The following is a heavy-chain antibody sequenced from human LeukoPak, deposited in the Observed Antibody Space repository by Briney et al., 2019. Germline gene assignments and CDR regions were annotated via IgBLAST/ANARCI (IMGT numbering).Heavy chain of an antibody. D-gene: IGHD6-19*01. J-gene: IGHJ4*02. CDR3: AKDLLRGVAGTGFDY. Sequence: GGSLRLSCAASGFTFSSYAMNWVRQAPGEGLEWVSTISGSDGTTYYADSVKGRFTISRDNSKNTLFLQMNSLRADDTAVYYCAKDLLRGVAGTGFDYWGQGTPVTVSS. CDR1: GFTFSSYA. V-gene: IGHV3-23*01. CDR2: ISGSDGTT.